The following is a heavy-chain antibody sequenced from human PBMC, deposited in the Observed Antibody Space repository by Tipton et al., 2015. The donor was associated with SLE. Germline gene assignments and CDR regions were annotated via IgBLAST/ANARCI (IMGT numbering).Heavy chain of an antibody. CDR2: INHSGST. V-gene: IGHV4-34*01. CDR1: GGSFSGYY. J-gene: IGHJ6*03. CDR3: ARGGEYGSSWYPRYYYYMDV. D-gene: IGHD6-13*01. Sequence: TLSLTCAVYGGSFSGYYWSWIRQPPGKGLEWFGEINHSGSTNYNPSLKSRVTISVDTSKNQFSLKLSSVTAADTAVYYCARGGEYGSSWYPRYYYYMDVGGKGTTVTVSS.